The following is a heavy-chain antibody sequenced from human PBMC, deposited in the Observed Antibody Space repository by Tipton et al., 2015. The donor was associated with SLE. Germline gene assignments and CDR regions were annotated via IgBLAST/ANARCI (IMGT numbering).Heavy chain of an antibody. CDR3: ARDSAAAGYGMDV. CDR2: IYYSGST. V-gene: IGHV4-4*07. D-gene: IGHD6-13*01. J-gene: IGHJ6*02. CDR1: GGSISSYY. Sequence: TLSLTCTVSGGSISSYYWSWIRQPAGKGLEWIGRIYYSGSTNYNPSLKSRVTISVDTSKNQFSLKLSSVTAADTAVYYCARDSAAAGYGMDVWGQGTTVTVSS.